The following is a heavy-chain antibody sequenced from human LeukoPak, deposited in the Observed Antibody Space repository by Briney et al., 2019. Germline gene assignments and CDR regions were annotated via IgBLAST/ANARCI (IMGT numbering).Heavy chain of an antibody. J-gene: IGHJ6*02. CDR3: ARNYDLWSGYYPDYGMDV. CDR2: IYYSGST. Sequence: ASETLSLTCTVSGGSISSYYWSWIRQPPGKGLEWIGYIYYSGSTNYNPSLKSRVTISVDTSKNQFSLKLSPVTAADTAVYYCARNYDLWSGYYPDYGMDVWGQGTTVTVSS. V-gene: IGHV4-59*01. D-gene: IGHD3-3*01. CDR1: GGSISSYY.